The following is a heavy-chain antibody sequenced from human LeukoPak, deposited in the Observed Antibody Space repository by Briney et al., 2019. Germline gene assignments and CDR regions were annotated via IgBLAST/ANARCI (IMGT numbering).Heavy chain of an antibody. CDR1: GYSFTSYW. D-gene: IGHD6-13*01. CDR2: IYPGDSDT. V-gene: IGHV5-51*01. J-gene: IGHJ4*02. CDR3: ARQSYGAAAGTDYFDY. Sequence: GESLKISCKGSGYSFTSYWIGWVRQMPGKGLEWMGIIYPGDSDTRYSPSFQGQVAISADKSISTAYLQWSSLKASDTAMYYCARQSYGAAAGTDYFDYWGQGTLVTVSS.